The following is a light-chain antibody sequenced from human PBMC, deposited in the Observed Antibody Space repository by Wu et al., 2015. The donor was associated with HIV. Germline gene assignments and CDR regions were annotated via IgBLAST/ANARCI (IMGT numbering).Light chain of an antibody. CDR3: QQYGSSPLLS. J-gene: IGKJ4*01. Sequence: EIVLTQSPGTLSLSPGERATLSCRASQSVSNTYLAWYQQKPGQAPRPLIYGASNRATGIPDRFSGSGSGTDFTLTISRLEPEDFAVYYCQQYGSSPLLSFGGGTKVEI. V-gene: IGKV3-20*01. CDR2: GAS. CDR1: QSVSNTY.